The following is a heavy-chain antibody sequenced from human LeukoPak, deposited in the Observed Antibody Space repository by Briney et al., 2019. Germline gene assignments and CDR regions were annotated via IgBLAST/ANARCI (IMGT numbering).Heavy chain of an antibody. CDR2: IWSDGSNK. V-gene: IGHV3-33*01. D-gene: IGHD5/OR15-5a*01. CDR1: GFTFSTYG. J-gene: IGHJ4*02. Sequence: GGSLRLSCAASGFTFSTYGMHWVRQAPGKGLEWVAVIWSDGSNKYYADSVKGRFTISRDNSKNTLYLQMNNLRAEDTAVYYCARRRYSVYDFDYWGQGTLVIVSS. CDR3: ARRRYSVYDFDY.